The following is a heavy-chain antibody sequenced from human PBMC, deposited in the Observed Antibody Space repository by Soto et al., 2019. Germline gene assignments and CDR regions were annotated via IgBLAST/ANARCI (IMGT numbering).Heavy chain of an antibody. CDR1: GYTFTSYD. D-gene: IGHD6-19*01. Sequence: ASVKVSCKASGYTFTSYDSNWVRQATGQGLEWMGWMNPNSGNTGYAQKFQGRVTMTRNTSISTAYMELSSLRSEDTAVYYCARLHSSGWYVTRNDDAFDIWGQGTMVTVSS. CDR2: MNPNSGNT. CDR3: ARLHSSGWYVTRNDDAFDI. J-gene: IGHJ3*02. V-gene: IGHV1-8*01.